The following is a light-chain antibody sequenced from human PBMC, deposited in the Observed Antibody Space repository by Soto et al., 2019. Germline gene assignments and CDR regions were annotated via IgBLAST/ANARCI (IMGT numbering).Light chain of an antibody. CDR1: QSLSSY. Sequence: EIEVKQSQSTVSSFVGDRATXSCRASQSLSSYLAWYQEKPFQGPVLLIYDASNISTGIPAIFSGSGTGPDFNLTISSIGPKAFAVYCCQHRSKWRPWTFGQGTKVDIK. J-gene: IGKJ1*01. V-gene: IGKV3-11*01. CDR2: DAS. CDR3: QHRSKWRPWT.